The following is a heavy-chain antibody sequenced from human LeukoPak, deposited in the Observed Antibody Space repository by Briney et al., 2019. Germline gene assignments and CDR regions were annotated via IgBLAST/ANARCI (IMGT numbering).Heavy chain of an antibody. CDR1: GGSIGTYY. Sequence: PSETLSLTCTVSGGSIGTYYWSWIRQPAGKGLEWIGRFYSSGSANYNPSLKSRVTMSVDTSRNQFSLKLSSVTAADTAVYYCARVSLVRGAPDYYFDYWGQGTLVTVSS. J-gene: IGHJ4*02. V-gene: IGHV4-4*07. D-gene: IGHD3-10*01. CDR3: ARVSLVRGAPDYYFDY. CDR2: FYSSGSA.